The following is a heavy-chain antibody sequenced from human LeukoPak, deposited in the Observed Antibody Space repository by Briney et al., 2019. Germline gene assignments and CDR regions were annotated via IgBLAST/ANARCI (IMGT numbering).Heavy chain of an antibody. J-gene: IGHJ5*02. D-gene: IGHD3-22*01. CDR1: GFTFSSYA. Sequence: GGSLRLSCAASGFTFSSYAMHWVRQAPGKGLEWVSAISGSGGSTYYADSVKGRFTISRDNSKNTLYLQMNSLRAEDTAVYYCAIFRTYYYDSRGWFDPWGQGTLVTVSS. V-gene: IGHV3-23*01. CDR2: ISGSGGST. CDR3: AIFRTYYYDSRGWFDP.